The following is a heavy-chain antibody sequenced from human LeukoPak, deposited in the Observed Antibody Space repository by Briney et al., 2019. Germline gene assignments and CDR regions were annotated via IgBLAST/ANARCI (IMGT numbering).Heavy chain of an antibody. CDR2: ISSSSSYI. CDR1: GFTFSNHG. CDR3: ARDRAGGMAPDAFDI. V-gene: IGHV3-21*01. Sequence: GGSLRLSCAASGFTFSNHGMNWVRQAPGKGLEWVSSISSSSSYIYYADSVKGRFTISRDNAKNSLYLQMNSLRAEDTAVYYCARDRAGGMAPDAFDIWGQGTMVTVSS. D-gene: IGHD3-16*01. J-gene: IGHJ3*02.